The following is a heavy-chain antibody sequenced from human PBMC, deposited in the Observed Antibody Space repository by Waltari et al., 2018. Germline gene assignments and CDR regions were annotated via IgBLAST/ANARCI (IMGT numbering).Heavy chain of an antibody. CDR1: GGSIDTSKHY. J-gene: IGHJ3*01. CDR3: ATYIGASVGTAAFDV. Sequence: QLQLQESGPGPVKPSETLSLTCSVSGGSIDTSKHYWRWIRQPPGQGLEWIGTISFAGTTKPNPTLGSRLAMSRDPPKNQLSLTLGSTTAADTAVYYCATYIGASVGTAAFDVWGQGTMVTVSS. D-gene: IGHD5-12*01. CDR2: ISFAGTT. V-gene: IGHV4-39*01.